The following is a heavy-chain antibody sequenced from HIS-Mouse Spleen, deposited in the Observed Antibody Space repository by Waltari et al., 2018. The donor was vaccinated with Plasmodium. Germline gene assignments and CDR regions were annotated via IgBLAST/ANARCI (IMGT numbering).Heavy chain of an antibody. D-gene: IGHD6-13*01. Sequence: QVQLVESGGGVVQPRRYLRLSCEASGFTFSSYVMHWVRQAPGKGLEWVAVISYDGSNKYYADSVKGRFTISRDNSKNTLYLQMNSLRAEDTAVYYCAKDRRSSSWYVDYWGQGTLVTVSS. CDR1: GFTFSSYV. CDR2: ISYDGSNK. J-gene: IGHJ4*02. CDR3: AKDRRSSSWYVDY. V-gene: IGHV3-30*18.